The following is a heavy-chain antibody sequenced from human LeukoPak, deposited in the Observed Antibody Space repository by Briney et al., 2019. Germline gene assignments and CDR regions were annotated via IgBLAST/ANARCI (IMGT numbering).Heavy chain of an antibody. CDR2: FDPEDGET. D-gene: IGHD1-26*01. J-gene: IGHJ6*02. Sequence: ASVKVSCKVSGYTLTELSMHWVRQAPGKGLEWMGGFDPEDGETIYAQKFQGRVTMTEDTSTDTAYMELSSLRSEDTAVYYCATYVSRGSYRPLYYCYGMDVWGQGTTVTVSS. CDR3: ATYVSRGSYRPLYYCYGMDV. CDR1: GYTLTELS. V-gene: IGHV1-24*01.